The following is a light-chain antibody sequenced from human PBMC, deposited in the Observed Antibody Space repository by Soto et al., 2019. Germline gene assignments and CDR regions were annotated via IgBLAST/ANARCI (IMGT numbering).Light chain of an antibody. CDR1: QGIRND. Sequence: IQMTQSPPSLSASVGDTVTITCRASQGIRNDLGWYQQKPGKAPKLLIHAASSLESGVPTRFSGSGSGTDFTFTISSLQAEDFATYYCLQDYSYPWTFGQGTKVDIK. CDR2: AAS. J-gene: IGKJ1*01. CDR3: LQDYSYPWT. V-gene: IGKV1-6*01.